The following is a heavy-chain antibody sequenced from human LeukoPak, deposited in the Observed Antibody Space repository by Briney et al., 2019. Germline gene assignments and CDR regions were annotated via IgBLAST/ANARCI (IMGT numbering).Heavy chain of an antibody. V-gene: IGHV4-4*07. CDR1: GGSISSYY. D-gene: IGHD2/OR15-2a*01. CDR3: AGHHPRNTVDF. CDR2: IYTSGST. Sequence: SETLSLTCTVSGGSISSYYWSWIRQPAGKRLEWIGRIYTSGSTNYNPSLKSRVTMSVDTSKNQFSLKLSSVTAADTAVYYCAGHHPRNTVDFWGQGTLVTVSS. J-gene: IGHJ4*02.